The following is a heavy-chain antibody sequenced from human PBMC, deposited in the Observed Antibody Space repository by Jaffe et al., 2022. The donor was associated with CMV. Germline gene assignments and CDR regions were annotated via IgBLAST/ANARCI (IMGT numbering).Heavy chain of an antibody. Sequence: EVQLVESGEGLVQPGGSLRLSCAASGFTFSSYAMHWVRQAPGKGLEYVSAISSNGGSTYYADSVKGRFTISRDNSKNTLYLQMGSLRAEDMAVYYCARALGGSYRYGMDVWGQGTTVTVSS. CDR3: ARALGGSYRYGMDV. CDR1: GFTFSSYA. CDR2: ISSNGGST. D-gene: IGHD1-26*01. J-gene: IGHJ6*02. V-gene: IGHV3-64*02.